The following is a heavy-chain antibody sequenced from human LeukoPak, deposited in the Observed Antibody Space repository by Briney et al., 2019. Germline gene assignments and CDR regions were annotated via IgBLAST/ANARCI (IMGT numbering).Heavy chain of an antibody. Sequence: ASVKVSCKASGYTFTGYYMHWVRQAPGRGLEWMGRINPNSGGTNYAQKFQGRVTMTRDTSISTAYMELSSLRSDDTAVYYCARASSGLYYFDYWGLFDYWGQETLVTVSS. V-gene: IGHV1-2*06. CDR1: GYTFTGYY. CDR3: ARASSGLYYFDYWGLFDY. D-gene: IGHD3-22*01. CDR2: INPNSGGT. J-gene: IGHJ4*02.